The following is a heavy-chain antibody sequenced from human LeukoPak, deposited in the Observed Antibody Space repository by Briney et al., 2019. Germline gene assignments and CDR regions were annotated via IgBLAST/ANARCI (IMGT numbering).Heavy chain of an antibody. D-gene: IGHD2-21*02. V-gene: IGHV4-59*08. J-gene: IGHJ2*01. CDR2: IYYSGGT. Sequence: SETLSLTCTVSGGSISSYYWSWIRQPPGKGLEWIGYIYYSGGTNYNPSLKSRVTISVDTSKNQFSLKLSSVTAADTAVYYCARRCGGDCYPYWYFDLWGRGTLVTVSS. CDR3: ARRCGGDCYPYWYFDL. CDR1: GGSISSYY.